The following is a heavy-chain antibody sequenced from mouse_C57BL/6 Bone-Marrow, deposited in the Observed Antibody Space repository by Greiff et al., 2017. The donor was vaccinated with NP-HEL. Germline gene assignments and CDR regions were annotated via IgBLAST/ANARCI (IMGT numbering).Heavy chain of an antibody. CDR2: IDPSDSYT. D-gene: IGHD2-3*01. V-gene: IGHV1-69*01. J-gene: IGHJ3*01. Sequence: QVQLQQPGAELVMPGASVKLSCKASGYTFTSYWMHWVQQRPGQGLEWIGEIDPSDSYTNYNQKFKGKSTLTVDKSSSTAYMQLSSLTSEDSAVYYCARNGGYYTWFAYWGQGTLVTVSA. CDR1: GYTFTSYW. CDR3: ARNGGYYTWFAY.